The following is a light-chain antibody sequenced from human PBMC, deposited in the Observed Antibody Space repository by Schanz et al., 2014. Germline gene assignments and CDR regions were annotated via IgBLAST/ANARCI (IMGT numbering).Light chain of an antibody. V-gene: IGKV3-20*01. J-gene: IGKJ4*01. CDR3: QQYGSSLLT. Sequence: EVVLTQSPATLSLSPGEGATLSCRASQSVSSYLAWYQQRPGQAPRLLIYGASSRATGIPDRFSGSGSGTDLTLTISRLEPEDFAVYYWQQYGSSLLTFGGGTKVEIK. CDR1: QSVSSY. CDR2: GAS.